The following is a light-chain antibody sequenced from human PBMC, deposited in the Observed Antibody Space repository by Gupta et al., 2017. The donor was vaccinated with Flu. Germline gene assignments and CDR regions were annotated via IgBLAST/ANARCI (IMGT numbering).Light chain of an antibody. J-gene: IGKJ2*01. CDR2: AAS. Sequence: PSSLSASVGDRVTITCRASQSISNYLNWYQQKPGKAPKLLIYAASSVQSGVPSRFSGSGSGTDFTLTISSLQPGDFATYYCQQRDNTPYTFGQGTKLEIK. CDR3: QQRDNTPYT. V-gene: IGKV1-39*01. CDR1: QSISNY.